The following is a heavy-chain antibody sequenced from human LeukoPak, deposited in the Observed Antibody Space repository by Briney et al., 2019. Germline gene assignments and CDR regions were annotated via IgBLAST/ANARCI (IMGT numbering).Heavy chain of an antibody. CDR2: IMPLFGTA. V-gene: IGHV1-69*05. D-gene: IGHD4-17*01. J-gene: IGHJ5*02. CDR1: GGTFNNSA. Sequence: ASVKVSCKPSGGTFNNSAISWVRQAPGQGLEWLGGIMPLFGTAGYAQKFQGRVTITKEESTRTVYLELTSLTSDDTAVYYCARDVHGDYGSGWFDPWGQGTLVSVSS. CDR3: ARDVHGDYGSGWFDP.